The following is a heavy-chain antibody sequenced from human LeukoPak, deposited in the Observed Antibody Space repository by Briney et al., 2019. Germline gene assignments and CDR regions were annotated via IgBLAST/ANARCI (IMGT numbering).Heavy chain of an antibody. V-gene: IGHV1-8*03. D-gene: IGHD2-2*02. Sequence: GASVKVSCKASGYTFTSYDINWVRQATGQGLEWMGWMNPNSGNTGYAQKFQGRVTITRNTSISTAYMELSSLRSEDTAVYYCARGSDCSSTSCYTLFSFDPWGQGTLDTVSS. CDR1: GYTFTSYD. J-gene: IGHJ5*02. CDR2: MNPNSGNT. CDR3: ARGSDCSSTSCYTLFSFDP.